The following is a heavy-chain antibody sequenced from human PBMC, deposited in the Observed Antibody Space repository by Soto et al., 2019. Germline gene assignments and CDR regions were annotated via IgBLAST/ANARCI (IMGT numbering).Heavy chain of an antibody. D-gene: IGHD2-21*02. CDR2: IYYSGST. Sequence: PSETLSLTCTVSGGSVSSGSYCWSWIRKPPGKGLEWIGYIYYSGSTNYNPSLKSRVTISVDTSKNQFSLKLSSVTAADTAVYYCARDNPHIVVVTAIRADAFDIWGQGTTVT. V-gene: IGHV4-61*01. CDR3: ARDNPHIVVVTAIRADAFDI. J-gene: IGHJ3*02. CDR1: GGSVSSGSYC.